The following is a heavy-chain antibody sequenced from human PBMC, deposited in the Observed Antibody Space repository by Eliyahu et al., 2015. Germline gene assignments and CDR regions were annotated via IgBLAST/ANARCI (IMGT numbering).Heavy chain of an antibody. D-gene: IGHD3-3*01. Sequence: QVELQQWGAAVVKPSETLSVTCAVSGGSLRGYYWGWVRQPPGKGLECIGGINHNGYTNYNPSLQSRITMSLDTSKNQFSLRLTSVTAADTALYYCARVPFWSGQYREYYYYMDVWGEGTTVTVSS. CDR1: GGSLRGYY. J-gene: IGHJ6*03. CDR2: INHNGYT. CDR3: ARVPFWSGQYREYYYYMDV. V-gene: IGHV4-34*01.